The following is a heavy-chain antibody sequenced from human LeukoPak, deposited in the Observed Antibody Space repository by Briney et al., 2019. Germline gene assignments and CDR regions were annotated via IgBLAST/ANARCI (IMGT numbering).Heavy chain of an antibody. D-gene: IGHD5-12*01. V-gene: IGHV3-7*01. CDR2: IKQDGSEN. Sequence: PGGSLRLSCAASGFTFSSYWMSWVRQAPGKGLEWVANIKQDGSENYYVDSVKGRFTISRDNAKNSLYLQMNSLRAEDTAVYYCASIIGNHRYDYYFDYWGQGTLVTVSS. J-gene: IGHJ4*02. CDR3: ASIIGNHRYDYYFDY. CDR1: GFTFSSYW.